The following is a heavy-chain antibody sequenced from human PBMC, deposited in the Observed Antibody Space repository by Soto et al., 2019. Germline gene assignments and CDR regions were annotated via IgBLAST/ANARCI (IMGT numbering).Heavy chain of an antibody. CDR2: ISSSSSTI. J-gene: IGHJ6*02. Sequence: GGSLRLSCAASGFTFSSYSMNWVRQAPGKGLEWVSYISSSSSTIYYADSVKGRFTISRDNAKNSLYLQMNSLRDEDTAVYYCASTLLTGIQLITMVRGVIYYYYYGMDVWGQGTTVTVSS. D-gene: IGHD3-10*01. CDR1: GFTFSSYS. V-gene: IGHV3-48*02. CDR3: ASTLLTGIQLITMVRGVIYYYYYGMDV.